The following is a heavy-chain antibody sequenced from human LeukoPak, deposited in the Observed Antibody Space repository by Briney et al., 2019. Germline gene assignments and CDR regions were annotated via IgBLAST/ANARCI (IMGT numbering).Heavy chain of an antibody. V-gene: IGHV4-59*01. CDR2: IYYSGST. Sequence: PSETLSLTCTVSGGSISSYYWSWIRQPPGKGLEWIGYIYYSGSTNYNPSLKSRVTISVDTSKNQFSLKLSSVTAADTAVYYCVLRYFDWRRSLKGWFDPWGQGTPVTVSS. CDR1: GGSISSYY. CDR3: VLRYFDWRRSLKGWFDP. J-gene: IGHJ5*02. D-gene: IGHD3-9*01.